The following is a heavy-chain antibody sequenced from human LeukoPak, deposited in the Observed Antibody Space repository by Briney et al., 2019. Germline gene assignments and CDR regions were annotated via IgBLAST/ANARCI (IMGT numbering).Heavy chain of an antibody. Sequence: SETLSLTCAVYGGSFSGYYWSWIRQPPGKGLEWIGEINHSGSTNYNPSLKSRVTISVDTSKNQFSLKLSSVTAADTAVYYCARDLHSSGWASYYYYYYGMDVWGQGTTVTVSS. V-gene: IGHV4-34*01. CDR3: ARDLHSSGWASYYYYYYGMDV. CDR1: GGSFSGYY. J-gene: IGHJ6*02. CDR2: INHSGST. D-gene: IGHD6-19*01.